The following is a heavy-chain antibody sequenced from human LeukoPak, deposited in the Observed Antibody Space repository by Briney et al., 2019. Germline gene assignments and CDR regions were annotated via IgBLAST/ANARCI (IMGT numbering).Heavy chain of an antibody. J-gene: IGHJ4*02. Sequence: SETLSLTCTVSGASISDHYWGWIRQPLGKGLEWVGYALYRGNTNYTPSLKSRVSMSVDPSRTQFSLRLTSVTAADTAVYYCARLLLDGSRTLFDSWGQGTLVTVSS. CDR3: ARLLLDGSRTLFDS. CDR1: GASISDHY. CDR2: ALYRGNT. V-gene: IGHV4-59*08. D-gene: IGHD3-10*01.